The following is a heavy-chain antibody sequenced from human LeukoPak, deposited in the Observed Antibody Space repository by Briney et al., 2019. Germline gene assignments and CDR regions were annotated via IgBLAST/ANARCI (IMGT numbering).Heavy chain of an antibody. Sequence: ASVKVSCKASGYTFTNYDINWVRQATGQGLEWMGWMNPNSGNTGSAQKFQGRVMMTRDISISTAYMELISLRSEDTAVYYCARGPTYDLWSGDSYSYYYMDVWGKGTTVAVSS. CDR1: GYTFTNYD. D-gene: IGHD3-3*01. CDR2: MNPNSGNT. V-gene: IGHV1-8*01. J-gene: IGHJ6*03. CDR3: ARGPTYDLWSGDSYSYYYMDV.